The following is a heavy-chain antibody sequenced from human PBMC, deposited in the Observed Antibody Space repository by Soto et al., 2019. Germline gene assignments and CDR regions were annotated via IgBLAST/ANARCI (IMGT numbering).Heavy chain of an antibody. D-gene: IGHD2-15*01. CDR1: GGSFSGYY. J-gene: IGHJ6*02. Sequence: SETLSLTCAVYGGSFSGYYWSWIRQPPGKXLEWIGEINHSGSTNYNPSLKSRVTISVDTSKNQFSLKLSSVTAADTAVYYCARRTPRGAATPYYYYYGMDVWGQGTTVTVCS. CDR3: ARRTPRGAATPYYYYYGMDV. V-gene: IGHV4-34*01. CDR2: INHSGST.